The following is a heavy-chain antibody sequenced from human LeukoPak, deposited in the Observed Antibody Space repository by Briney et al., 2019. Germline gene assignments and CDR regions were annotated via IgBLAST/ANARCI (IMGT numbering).Heavy chain of an antibody. CDR1: GGTFSSYA. J-gene: IGHJ4*02. D-gene: IGHD6-13*01. Sequence: SVKVSCKASGGTFSSYAISWVRQAPGQGLEWMGRIIPILGIANYAQKFQGRVTITADKSTSTAYVELSSLRSEDTAVYYCARGIAAAAHSIYYFDYWGQGTLVTVSS. CDR2: IIPILGIA. V-gene: IGHV1-69*04. CDR3: ARGIAAAAHSIYYFDY.